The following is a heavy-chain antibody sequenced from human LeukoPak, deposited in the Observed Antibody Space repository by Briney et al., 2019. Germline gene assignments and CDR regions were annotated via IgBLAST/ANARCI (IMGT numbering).Heavy chain of an antibody. J-gene: IGHJ4*02. CDR3: ASGTAARSVFDY. D-gene: IGHD6-6*01. Sequence: PGGSLRLSCAASGFTFSSYAMSWVRQAPGKGLEWVSVIYSGGSTYYADSVKGRFTISRDNSKNTLYLQMNSLRAEDTAVYYCASGTAARSVFDYWGQGTLVTVSS. V-gene: IGHV3-66*01. CDR2: IYSGGST. CDR1: GFTFSSYA.